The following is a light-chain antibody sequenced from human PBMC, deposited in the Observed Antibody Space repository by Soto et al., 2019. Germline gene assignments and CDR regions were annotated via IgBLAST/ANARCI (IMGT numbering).Light chain of an antibody. Sequence: ESVLTQSPGTLSLSPGERATLSCRASQSVSSNLAWYQQKPGQAPRLLIYGASTRATGIPARFSGSGSGTDFTLTISSLQSEDFAVYYCQQFNNWPLYTFGQGTKVDI. J-gene: IGKJ2*01. CDR3: QQFNNWPLYT. CDR2: GAS. CDR1: QSVSSN. V-gene: IGKV3-15*01.